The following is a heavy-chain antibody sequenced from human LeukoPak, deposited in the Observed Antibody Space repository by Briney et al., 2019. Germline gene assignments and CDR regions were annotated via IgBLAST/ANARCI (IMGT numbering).Heavy chain of an antibody. CDR2: ISSSSSYI. D-gene: IGHD5-24*01. J-gene: IGHJ4*02. V-gene: IGHV3-21*01. CDR3: ARSEMATLDY. Sequence: GGSLRLSCAASGFTFSSYSMNWVRQAPGKGLEWVSSISSSSSYIYYADSVKGRFTISRDNTKNSLYLQMNSLRAEDTAVYYCARSEMATLDYWGQGTLVTVSS. CDR1: GFTFSSYS.